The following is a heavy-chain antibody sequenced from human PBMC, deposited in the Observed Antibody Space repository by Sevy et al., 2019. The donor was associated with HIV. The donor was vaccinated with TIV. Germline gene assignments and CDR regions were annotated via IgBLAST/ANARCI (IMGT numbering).Heavy chain of an antibody. D-gene: IGHD3-10*02. CDR3: AKDHHYVQGVIHPTHNYYYGMDV. Sequence: GGSLRLSCAASGFTFSSYGMHWVRQAPGKGLEWVAFIRYDGSNKYYADSVKGRFTISRDNSKNTLYLKMNSLRAEDTAVYYCAKDHHYVQGVIHPTHNYYYGMDVWGQGTTVTVSS. V-gene: IGHV3-30*02. J-gene: IGHJ6*02. CDR2: IRYDGSNK. CDR1: GFTFSSYG.